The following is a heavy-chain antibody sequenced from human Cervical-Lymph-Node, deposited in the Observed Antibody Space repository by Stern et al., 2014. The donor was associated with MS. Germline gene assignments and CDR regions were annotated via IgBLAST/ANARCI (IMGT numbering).Heavy chain of an antibody. V-gene: IGHV1-18*01. CDR3: ATFIATAGTFNY. CDR1: GHTTTSYG. CDR2: ISAHNGKT. J-gene: IGHJ4*02. D-gene: IGHD6-25*01. Sequence: QLVESGAEVKKPGASVKVSCKASGHTTTSYGISWVRQAPGHGLEWMGWISAHNGKTNYVQKVQGRVTMTTDTSTSTAYMEVRSLRSDDTAVYYCATFIATAGTFNYWGQGTLVTVSS.